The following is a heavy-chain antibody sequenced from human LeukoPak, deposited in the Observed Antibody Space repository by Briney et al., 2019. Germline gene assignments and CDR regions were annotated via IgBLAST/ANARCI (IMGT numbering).Heavy chain of an antibody. J-gene: IGHJ4*02. CDR3: AAGEKLYYYDSSGYYYDY. CDR2: FDPEDGET. D-gene: IGHD3-22*01. Sequence: ASVTVSCKVSGYTLTELSMHWVRQAPGKGLEWMGGFDPEDGETIYAQKFQGRVTMTEDTSTDTAYMELSSLRSEDTAVYYCAAGEKLYYYDSSGYYYDYWGQRTLVTVSS. V-gene: IGHV1-24*01. CDR1: GYTLTELS.